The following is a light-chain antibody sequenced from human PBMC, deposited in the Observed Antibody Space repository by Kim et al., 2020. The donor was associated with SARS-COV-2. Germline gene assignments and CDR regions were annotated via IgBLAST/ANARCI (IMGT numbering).Light chain of an antibody. CDR3: QQYGSSPMYT. J-gene: IGKJ2*01. CDR1: QSVSSSY. V-gene: IGKV3-20*01. Sequence: EIVLTQSPGTLSLSPGERATLSCRASQSVSSSYLASYQQKPGQAPRLLIYGASSRATGIPDRFSGSGSGTDFTLTISRLEPEDFAVYYCQQYGSSPMYTFGQGTKLEI. CDR2: GAS.